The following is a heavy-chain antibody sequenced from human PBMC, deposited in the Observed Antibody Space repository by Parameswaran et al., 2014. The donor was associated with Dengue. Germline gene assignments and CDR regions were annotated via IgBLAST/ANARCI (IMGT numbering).Heavy chain of an antibody. V-gene: IGHV4-39*01. CDR2: IYYSGYT. Sequence: VRQAPGKGLEWIGSIYYSGYTSDNPSFKSRVTISVDTSKNQFSLKLSSVTAADTAIYYCARHLREGLTVNNWFDPWGQGTLVTVSS. J-gene: IGHJ5*02. CDR3: ARHLREGLTVNNWFDP. D-gene: IGHD1-26*01.